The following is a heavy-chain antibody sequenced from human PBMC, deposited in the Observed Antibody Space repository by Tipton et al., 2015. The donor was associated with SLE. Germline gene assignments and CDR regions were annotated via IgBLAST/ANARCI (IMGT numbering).Heavy chain of an antibody. Sequence: WKWEFQHSGSIRYTPSLKSRVTISVDTSKDQFSLKLSSVTAADTAVYYCARAEYGDWIFDYWGQGTLVTVSS. J-gene: IGHJ4*02. D-gene: IGHD4-17*01. CDR2: FQHSGSI. V-gene: IGHV4-34*01. CDR3: ARAEYGDWIFDY.